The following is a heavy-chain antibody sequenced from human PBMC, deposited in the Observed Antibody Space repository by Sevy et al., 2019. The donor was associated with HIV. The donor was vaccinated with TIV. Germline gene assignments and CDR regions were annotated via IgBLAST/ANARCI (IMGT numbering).Heavy chain of an antibody. Sequence: SETLSLTCAVYGGSFSGYYWSWIRQPPGKGLEWIGEINHSGSTNYNPSLKSRVTISVDTSKNQFSLKLSSVTAADTAVYYCARGLISVVPYYGMDVWGQGTTVTVSS. CDR2: INHSGST. J-gene: IGHJ6*02. CDR1: GGSFSGYY. V-gene: IGHV4-34*01. CDR3: ARGLISVVPYYGMDV. D-gene: IGHD3-10*01.